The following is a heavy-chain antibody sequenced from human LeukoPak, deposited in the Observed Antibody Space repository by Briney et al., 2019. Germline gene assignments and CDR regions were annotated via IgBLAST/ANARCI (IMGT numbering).Heavy chain of an antibody. CDR1: GFTFDDYG. V-gene: IGHV3-23*01. Sequence: GGSLRLSCAASGFTFDDYGMSWVRQAPGKGLEWVSAISGSGGSTYYADSVKGRFTISRDNSKNTLYLQMNSLRAEDTAVYYCAKIHEGETYYYYYYMDVWGKGTTVTVSS. J-gene: IGHJ6*03. CDR2: ISGSGGST. CDR3: AKIHEGETYYYYYYMDV. D-gene: IGHD1-26*01.